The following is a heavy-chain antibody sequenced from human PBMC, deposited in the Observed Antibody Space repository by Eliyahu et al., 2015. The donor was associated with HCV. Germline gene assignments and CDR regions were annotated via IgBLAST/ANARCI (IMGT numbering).Heavy chain of an antibody. CDR2: ISWNSGSI. CDR1: GFTFDDXA. J-gene: IGHJ6*02. Sequence: EVQLVESGGGLVQPGRSLRLSCAASGFTFDDXAMXWVRQAPGKGLEWVSGISWNSGSIGYADSVKGRFTISRDNAKNSLYLQMNSLRAEDTALYYCAKVNTGSSETRDYYYYGMDVWGQGTTVTVSS. CDR3: AKVNTGSSETRDYYYYGMDV. D-gene: IGHD6-6*01. V-gene: IGHV3-9*01.